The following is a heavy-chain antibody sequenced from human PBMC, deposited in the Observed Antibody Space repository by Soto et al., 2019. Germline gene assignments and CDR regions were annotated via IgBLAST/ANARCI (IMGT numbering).Heavy chain of an antibody. V-gene: IGHV1-18*01. CDR1: GYTFTSYG. J-gene: IGHJ3*02. Sequence: ASVKVSCKASGYTFTSYGISWVRQAPGQGLEWMGWISAYNGNTNYAQKLQGRVTMTTDTSTSTAYMELRSLRSVDTAVYYCASPTFDDRDAFDIWGQGTMVTVSS. D-gene: IGHD3-10*01. CDR2: ISAYNGNT. CDR3: ASPTFDDRDAFDI.